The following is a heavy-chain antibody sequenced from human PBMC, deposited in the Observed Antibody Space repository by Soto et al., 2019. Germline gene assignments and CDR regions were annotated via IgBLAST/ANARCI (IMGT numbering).Heavy chain of an antibody. J-gene: IGHJ4*02. CDR3: ARGRSVWLLNDY. V-gene: IGHV1-8*01. CDR1: GYTFTSYD. Sequence: EASVKVSCKASGYTFTSYDINWVRQATGQGLEWMGWMNPNSGNTGYAQKFQGRVTMTRNTSISTAYMELSSLRSEDTAVYYCARGRSVWLLNDYWGQGTLVTVSS. CDR2: MNPNSGNT. D-gene: IGHD3-9*01.